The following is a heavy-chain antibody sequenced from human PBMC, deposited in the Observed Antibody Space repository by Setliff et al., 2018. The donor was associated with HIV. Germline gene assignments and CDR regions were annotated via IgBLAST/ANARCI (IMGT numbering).Heavy chain of an antibody. Sequence: SETLSLTCAVSGDSVSGYYWSWIRQSAGRGLEWIGRVHSSATSNYNPSLKGRVAMSVDTAKNQLSLKLTSVSAADTAVYFCARDRIEVIAETPHDVFDIWGRGTMVTVSS. D-gene: IGHD6-13*01. V-gene: IGHV4-4*07. J-gene: IGHJ3*02. CDR3: ARDRIEVIAETPHDVFDI. CDR1: GDSVSGYY. CDR2: VHSSATS.